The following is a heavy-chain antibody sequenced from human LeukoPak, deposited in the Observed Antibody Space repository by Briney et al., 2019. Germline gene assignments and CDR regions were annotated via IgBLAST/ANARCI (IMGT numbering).Heavy chain of an antibody. CDR2: INHSGST. Sequence: SETLSLTCAVYGGSFSGYYWSWIRQPPGKGLEWIGEINHSGSTNYNPSLKSRVTISVDTSKNQFSLKLSSVTAADTAVYYCARGGNWDRIFDYWGQGTLVTVSS. CDR1: GGSFSGYY. V-gene: IGHV4-34*01. CDR3: ARGGNWDRIFDY. D-gene: IGHD7-27*01. J-gene: IGHJ4*02.